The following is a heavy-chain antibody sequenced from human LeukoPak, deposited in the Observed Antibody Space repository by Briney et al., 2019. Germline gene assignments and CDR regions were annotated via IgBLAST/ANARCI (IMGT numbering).Heavy chain of an antibody. J-gene: IGHJ4*02. CDR2: ISGSAGKI. CDR1: GFTFSNYA. D-gene: IGHD5-18*01. Sequence: PGGSLRLSCVASGFTFSNYAMSWVRQAPEKGLDWVSVISGSAGKIRHADSVKGRFTISRDNSENTVYLQMNNLRAEDTALYYCAGRPTGYSSGYVYWGQGALVTVSS. CDR3: AGRPTGYSSGYVY. V-gene: IGHV3-23*01.